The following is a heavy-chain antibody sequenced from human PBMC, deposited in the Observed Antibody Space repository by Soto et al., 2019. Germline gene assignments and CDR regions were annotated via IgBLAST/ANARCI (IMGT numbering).Heavy chain of an antibody. CDR3: ARGGLRFLEWLLYWDY. D-gene: IGHD3-3*01. CDR2: INPNSGGT. CDR1: GYTFTGYY. Sequence: RASVKVSCKASGYTFTGYYMHWVRQAPGQGLEWMGWINPNSGGTNYAQKFQGRVTMTRDTSISTAYMELSRLRSDDTAVYYCARGGLRFLEWLLYWDYWGQGTLVTVSS. J-gene: IGHJ4*02. V-gene: IGHV1-2*02.